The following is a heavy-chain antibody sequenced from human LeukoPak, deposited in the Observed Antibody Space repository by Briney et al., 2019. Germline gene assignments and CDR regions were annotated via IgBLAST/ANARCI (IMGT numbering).Heavy chain of an antibody. CDR3: EGGVT. CDR2: IKRDGRER. D-gene: IGHD5/OR15-5a*01. J-gene: IGHJ3*01. Sequence: GGSLRLSCTASGFTFSNYWMNWFRQAPGKGLEWVANIKRDGRERYYVDSVRGRFTISRDNAKNSLYLQMNNLRVEDTAVYYCEGGVTWGQGSMVTVSP. CDR1: GFTFSNYW. V-gene: IGHV3-7*01.